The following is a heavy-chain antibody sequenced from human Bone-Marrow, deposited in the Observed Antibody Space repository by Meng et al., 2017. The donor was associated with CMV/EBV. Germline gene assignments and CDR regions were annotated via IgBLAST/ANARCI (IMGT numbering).Heavy chain of an antibody. Sequence: GESLKISCTTSGFTFPDYAMSWVRQAPGKGLEWVANIKQDGSEKYYVDSVKGRFTISRDNAKNSLYLQMNSLRAEDTAVYYCARENWNYGADAFDIWGQGTMVTVSS. CDR3: ARENWNYGADAFDI. D-gene: IGHD1-7*01. CDR1: GFTFPDYA. CDR2: IKQDGSEK. J-gene: IGHJ3*02. V-gene: IGHV3-7*01.